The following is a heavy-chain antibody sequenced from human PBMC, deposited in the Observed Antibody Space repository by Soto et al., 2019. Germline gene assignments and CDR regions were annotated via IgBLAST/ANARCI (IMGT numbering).Heavy chain of an antibody. CDR1: GFAFSTSA. V-gene: IGHV3-73*02. CDR2: IRIRTQTYST. D-gene: IGHD1-1*01. Sequence: EVQLVESGGGLVQPGGSLKLSCAASGFAFSTSAIHWVRQASGKGLVCVGRIRIRTQTYSTVYAASMKGRFTISRDDSTCMVYLQMNRLKIDDTAVYYYTRYDTFDFWGQGTQVTVSS. CDR3: TRYDTFDF. J-gene: IGHJ4*02.